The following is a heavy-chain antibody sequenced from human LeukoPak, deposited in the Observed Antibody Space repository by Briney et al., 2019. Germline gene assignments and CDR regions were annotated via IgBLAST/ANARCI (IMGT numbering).Heavy chain of an antibody. D-gene: IGHD6-6*01. J-gene: IGHJ4*02. CDR3: AREYSSSSGKALDY. Sequence: GGSLRLSCAASGLTFSTYSMDWVRQAPGKGLEWVSYISSSSSTIYYADSVKGRFTISRDNAKNSLHLQMNSLRDEDTAVYYCAREYSSSSGKALDYWGQGTLVTVSS. CDR2: ISSSSSTI. V-gene: IGHV3-48*02. CDR1: GLTFSTYS.